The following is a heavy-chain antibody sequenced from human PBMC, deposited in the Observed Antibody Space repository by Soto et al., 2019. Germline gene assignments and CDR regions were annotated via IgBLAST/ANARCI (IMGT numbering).Heavy chain of an antibody. CDR2: ISGSGGST. CDR3: AKENAGPFDY. D-gene: IGHD2-8*01. Sequence: PGGSLRLSSAASRFTFSNYAMSWVRQAPGKGLEWVSTISGSGGSTYYADSVKGRFTVSRDNSKNTLYLQMNNLRAEDAAVYFCAKENAGPFDYWGQGTLVTVSS. J-gene: IGHJ4*02. CDR1: RFTFSNYA. V-gene: IGHV3-23*01.